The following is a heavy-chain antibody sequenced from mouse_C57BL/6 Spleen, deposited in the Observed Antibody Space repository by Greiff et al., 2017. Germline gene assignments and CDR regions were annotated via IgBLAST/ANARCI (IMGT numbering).Heavy chain of an antibody. V-gene: IGHV1-55*01. CDR3: EEEDYGGYY. CDR1: GYTFTSYC. Sequence: QVQLQQSGPELVKPGASVKMSCKASGYTFTSYCITWVKQRPGQGLEWIGEIYPGSGSTNYNEKFKSKATLTVDTSSSTAYLQLSSLASEDSAVYCCEEEDYGGYYWGQGTTLTVSS. J-gene: IGHJ2*01. D-gene: IGHD1-1*02. CDR2: IYPGSGST.